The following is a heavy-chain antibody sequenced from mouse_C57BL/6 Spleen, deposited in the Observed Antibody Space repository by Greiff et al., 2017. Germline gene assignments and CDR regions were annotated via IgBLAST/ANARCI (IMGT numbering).Heavy chain of an antibody. V-gene: IGHV1-55*01. Sequence: VQLQQPGAELVKPGASVKMSCKASGYTFTSYWIPWVKQRPGQGLEWIGDIYPGSGSTNYNEKFKSKATLTVDTSSSTAYMQLSSLTSEDSAVYDSARIPSWDGYYFDDRGQSTTLSVSS. CDR3: ARIPSWDGYYFDD. D-gene: IGHD4-1*01. CDR1: GYTFTSYW. CDR2: IYPGSGST. J-gene: IGHJ2*01.